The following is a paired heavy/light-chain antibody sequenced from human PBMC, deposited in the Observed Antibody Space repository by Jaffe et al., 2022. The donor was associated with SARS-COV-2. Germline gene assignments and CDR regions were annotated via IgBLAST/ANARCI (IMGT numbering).Heavy chain of an antibody. CDR1: GFTFDDYA. V-gene: IGHV3-43D*03. D-gene: IGHD3-10*01. CDR3: AKEGKAMVRGVINGLYYYYMDV. Sequence: EVQLVESGGVVVQPGGSLRLSCAASGFTFDDYAMHWVRQAPGKGLEWVSLISWDGGSTYYADSVKGRFTISRDNSKNSLYLQMNSLRAEDTALYYCAKEGKAMVRGVINGLYYYYMDVWGKGTTVTVSS. J-gene: IGHJ6*03. CDR2: ISWDGGST.
Light chain of an antibody. J-gene: IGKJ5*01. V-gene: IGKV1-39*01. CDR3: QQSYSTPSIT. CDR1: QSISSY. CDR2: AAS. Sequence: DIQMTQSPSSLSASVGDRVTITCRASQSISSYLNWYQQKPGKAPKLLIYAASSLQSGVPSRFSGSGSGTDFTLTISSLQPEDFATYYCQQSYSTPSITFGQGTRLEIK.